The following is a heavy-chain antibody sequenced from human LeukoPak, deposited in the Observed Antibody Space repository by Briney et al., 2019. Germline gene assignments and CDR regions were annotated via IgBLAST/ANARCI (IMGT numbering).Heavy chain of an antibody. V-gene: IGHV3-7*05. CDR1: GFPFSSYW. J-gene: IGHJ4*02. Sequence: GGSLRLSCAASGFPFSSYWMSWVRQAPGKGLEWVANIKPDGSEKSYVDSVKGRFTISRDNAKNSLYLQMNSLRAEDTAVYYCARGQMSGYWGQGTLVTVSS. CDR3: ARGQMSGY. CDR2: IKPDGSEK. D-gene: IGHD3-10*01.